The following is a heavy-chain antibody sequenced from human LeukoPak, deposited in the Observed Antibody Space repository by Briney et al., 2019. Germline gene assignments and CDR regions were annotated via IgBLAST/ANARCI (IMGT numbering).Heavy chain of an antibody. CDR1: GFTFSSAW. CDR2: IKSKTYGATT. J-gene: IGHJ4*02. D-gene: IGHD3-10*01. V-gene: IGHV3-15*01. Sequence: NPGGSLGLSCVASGFTFSSAWMNWVRQAPEKGLEWVGRIKSKTYGATTDYAAPVKGRFSISRDDSKNTLYLQMNGLKAEDTAIYFCTTDFFQGGSDYWGQGTLVTVSS. CDR3: TTDFFQGGSDY.